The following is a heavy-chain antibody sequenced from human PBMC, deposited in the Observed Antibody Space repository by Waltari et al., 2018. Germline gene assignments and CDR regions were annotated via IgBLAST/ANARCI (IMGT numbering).Heavy chain of an antibody. Sequence: QVQLVQSGAEVKKPGASVKVSCKASGYTFTGYYMHWVRQAPGQGLEWMGWINPNSGGTNYAQKFQGRVTMTRDTSISTAYMELSRLRSDDTAVYYCARENIVEDYYYYGMDVWGQGTTVTVSS. D-gene: IGHD5-12*01. V-gene: IGHV1-2*02. CDR3: ARENIVEDYYYYGMDV. CDR2: INPNSGGT. CDR1: GYTFTGYY. J-gene: IGHJ6*02.